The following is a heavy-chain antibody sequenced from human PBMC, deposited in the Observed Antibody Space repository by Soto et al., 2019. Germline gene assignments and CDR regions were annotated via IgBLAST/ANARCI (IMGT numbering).Heavy chain of an antibody. Sequence: QLQLQESGPGLVKPSETLSLTCTVSGGSISSSSYYWGWIRQPPGKGLEWIGSIYYSGSTYYNPSIKSRVTISVDTSKNQFSLKLSSVTAADTAVYYCARHPGYCSSTSCYVAFDIWGQGTMVTVSS. J-gene: IGHJ3*02. D-gene: IGHD2-2*01. CDR3: ARHPGYCSSTSCYVAFDI. CDR2: IYYSGST. V-gene: IGHV4-39*01. CDR1: GGSISSSSYY.